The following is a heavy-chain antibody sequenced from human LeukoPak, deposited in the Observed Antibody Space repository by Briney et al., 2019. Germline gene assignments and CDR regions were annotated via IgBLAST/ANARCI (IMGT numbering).Heavy chain of an antibody. D-gene: IGHD2-2*01. Sequence: ASVKVSCKASGYTFTSYDINWVRQATGQGLEWMGWMNPNSGNTGYAQKFQGRVTITRNTSISTAYMELSSLRSEDTAVYYCAPRLDSSKSFDHWGQGTLVTVSS. CDR3: APRLDSSKSFDH. CDR2: MNPNSGNT. V-gene: IGHV1-8*03. J-gene: IGHJ4*02. CDR1: GYTFTSYD.